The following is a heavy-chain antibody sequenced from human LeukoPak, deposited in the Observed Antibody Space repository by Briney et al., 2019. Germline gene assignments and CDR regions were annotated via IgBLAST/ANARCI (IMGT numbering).Heavy chain of an antibody. CDR2: IRYDGSNK. V-gene: IGHV3-30*02. CDR1: GFTFSSYG. D-gene: IGHD3-10*01. CDR3: AKDLGYGSGIVRGIDY. J-gene: IGHJ4*02. Sequence: QPGGSLRLSCAASGFTFSSYGMHWVRQAPGKGLEWVAFIRYDGSNKYYADSVKGRFTIYRDNSKNTLYLQMNSLRAEDTAVYYCAKDLGYGSGIVRGIDYWGQGTLVTVSS.